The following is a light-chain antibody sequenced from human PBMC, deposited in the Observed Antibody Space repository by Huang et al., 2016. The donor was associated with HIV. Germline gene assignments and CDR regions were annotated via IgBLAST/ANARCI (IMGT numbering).Light chain of an antibody. CDR1: QSLLQNNGHDS. CDR3: MQSLQMPWT. Sequence: ISCRSSQSLLQNNGHDSLDWYLHRPGQPPQLLIHLGSTRASGVPERFSGSGSGTDFTLRISRVEAEDVGIYYCMQSLQMPWTFGQGTKVEIK. J-gene: IGKJ1*01. V-gene: IGKV2-28*01. CDR2: LGS.